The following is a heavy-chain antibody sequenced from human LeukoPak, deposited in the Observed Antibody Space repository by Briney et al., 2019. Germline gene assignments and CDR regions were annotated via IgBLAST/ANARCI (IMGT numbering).Heavy chain of an antibody. J-gene: IGHJ6*04. CDR1: GFTFSSYE. V-gene: IGHV3-48*03. Sequence: GGSLRLSCAASGFTFSSYEMNWVRQAPGKGLEWVSYISSSGSTIYYADSVKGRFTISRDNAKNPLYLQMNSLRAEDTAVYYCARNDVSWYYYGMDVWGKGTTVTVSS. CDR2: ISSSGSTI. D-gene: IGHD1-1*01. CDR3: ARNDVSWYYYGMDV.